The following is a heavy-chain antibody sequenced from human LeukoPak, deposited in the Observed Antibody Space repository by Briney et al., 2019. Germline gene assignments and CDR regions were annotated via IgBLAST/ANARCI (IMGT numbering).Heavy chain of an antibody. CDR3: ARDNSVGDYAWWFDP. V-gene: IGHV1-46*01. CDR1: GYAFTRHY. CDR2: INPSGSST. D-gene: IGHD1-26*01. J-gene: IGHJ5*02. Sequence: ASVKVSCKASGYAFTRHYMHWVRQAPGQGLEWMGLINPSGSSTIYAQKFQGRVTMTRDMSTSTDYMELSSLRSEDTAVYYCARDNSVGDYAWWFDPWGQGTLVTVSS.